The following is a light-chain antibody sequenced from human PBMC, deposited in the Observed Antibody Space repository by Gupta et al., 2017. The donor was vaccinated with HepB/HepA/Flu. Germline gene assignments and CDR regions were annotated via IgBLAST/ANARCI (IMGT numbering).Light chain of an antibody. CDR1: QDISNY. J-gene: IGKJ5*01. CDR2: DAS. V-gene: IGKV1-33*01. Sequence: DIQMTHSPSSLSASVGDRVTITCQASQDISNYLNWYQQKPGKAPKLLIYDASNLEKGVPSRFSGSGSGTDFTFTISSLQPEDVATYYCQQDYNLANTFGPGTRLEIK. CDR3: QQDYNLANT.